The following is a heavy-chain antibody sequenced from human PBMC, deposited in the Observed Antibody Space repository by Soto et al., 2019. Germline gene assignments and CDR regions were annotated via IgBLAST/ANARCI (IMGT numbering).Heavy chain of an antibody. Sequence: GGSLRLSCAASGFTFSSYWMHWVRQAPGKGLVWVSRINSDGSSTSYADSVKGRFTISRDNAKNTLYLQMNSLRAEDTAVYYCARGDYKNVARSYHYYGMDVWGQGTRVTVSS. J-gene: IGHJ6*02. CDR1: GFTFSSYW. D-gene: IGHD4-4*01. V-gene: IGHV3-74*01. CDR3: ARGDYKNVARSYHYYGMDV. CDR2: INSDGSST.